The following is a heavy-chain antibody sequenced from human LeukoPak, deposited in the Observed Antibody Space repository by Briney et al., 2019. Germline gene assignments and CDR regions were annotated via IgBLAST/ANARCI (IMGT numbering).Heavy chain of an antibody. D-gene: IGHD6-19*01. CDR1: GGSFSGYY. CDR3: ARGRGIAVAGTVNWFDP. Sequence: SETLSLTCAVYGGSFSGYYWSWIRQPPGKGLEWIGEINHSGSTNYNPSLKSRVTISVDASKNQFSLKLSSVTAADTAVYYCARGRGIAVAGTVNWFDPWGQGTLVTVSS. CDR2: INHSGST. V-gene: IGHV4-34*01. J-gene: IGHJ5*02.